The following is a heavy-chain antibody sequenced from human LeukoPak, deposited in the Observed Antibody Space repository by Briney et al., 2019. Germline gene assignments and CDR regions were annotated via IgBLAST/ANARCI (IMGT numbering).Heavy chain of an antibody. CDR3: VRDHIYAFDI. CDR1: GFTFSDYP. V-gene: IGHV3-48*02. J-gene: IGHJ3*02. CDR2: IRTNIENTM. Sequence: GGSLRLSCAASGFTFSDYPMNWVRQAPGKGLEWISNIRTNIENTMFYADSVKGRFTISRDDAKNSLSLQMNSLRDEDTAVYYCVRDHIYAFDIWDRGTTVTVSS. D-gene: IGHD2-21*01.